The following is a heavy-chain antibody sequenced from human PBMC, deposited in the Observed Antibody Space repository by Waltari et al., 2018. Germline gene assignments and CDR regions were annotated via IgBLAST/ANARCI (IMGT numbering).Heavy chain of an antibody. CDR1: VGSIIIGNYY. V-gene: IGHV4-39*01. CDR2: LDYTGSP. Sequence: QLQLQESGPGLVKPSETLSLTCTVSVGSIIIGNYYYTWIRQPPGKGPEWMGSLDYTGSPHYNPSLNSRVIISVDMSKTQFYLKLNSVTAEDTAVYYCARHHHNSWFDYWGQGILVTVSS. J-gene: IGHJ5*01. CDR3: ARHHHNSWFDY.